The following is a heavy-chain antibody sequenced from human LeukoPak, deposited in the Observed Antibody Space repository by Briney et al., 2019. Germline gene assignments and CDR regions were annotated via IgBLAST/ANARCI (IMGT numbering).Heavy chain of an antibody. D-gene: IGHD3-10*01. CDR3: ALSGSFGYYFDY. V-gene: IGHV4-31*03. J-gene: IGHJ4*02. Sequence: SQTLSLTCTVSGGSISSGGYYWSWIRQHPGKGLEWIGYIYYSGSTYYSPSLKSRVTISVDTSKNQFSLKLSSVTAADTAVYYCALSGSFGYYFDYWGQGTLVTVSS. CDR2: IYYSGST. CDR1: GGSISSGGYY.